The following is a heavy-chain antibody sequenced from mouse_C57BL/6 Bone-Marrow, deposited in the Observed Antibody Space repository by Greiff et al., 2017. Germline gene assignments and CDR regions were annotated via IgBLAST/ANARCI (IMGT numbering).Heavy chain of an antibody. J-gene: IGHJ2*01. CDR2: IYPGNSDT. CDR3: TPHLYYYASREDDY. D-gene: IGHD1-1*01. Sequence: DVKLVESGTVLARPGASVKMSCKTSGYTFTSYWMHWVKQRPGQGLEWIGAIYPGNSDTSYNQKFKGKAKLTAVTSASTAYMELSSLTTEDSAVYYCTPHLYYYASREDDYWDRGTAPTVTS. CDR1: GYTFTSYW. V-gene: IGHV1-5*01.